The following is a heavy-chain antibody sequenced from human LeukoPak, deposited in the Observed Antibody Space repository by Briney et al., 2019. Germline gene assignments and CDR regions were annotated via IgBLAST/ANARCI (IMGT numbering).Heavy chain of an antibody. D-gene: IGHD3-10*01. CDR3: ARELSRTGAFDY. CDR2: INEAGVEK. J-gene: IGHJ4*02. CDR1: GFTFSSYG. V-gene: IGHV3-7*03. Sequence: GGSLGLSCAASGFTFSSYGMHWVRQAPGKGLEWVANINEAGVEKYHVDSVKGRFTIFRDNAKNSLYLQMNNLRAEDTAVYYCARELSRTGAFDYWGQGTLVTVSS.